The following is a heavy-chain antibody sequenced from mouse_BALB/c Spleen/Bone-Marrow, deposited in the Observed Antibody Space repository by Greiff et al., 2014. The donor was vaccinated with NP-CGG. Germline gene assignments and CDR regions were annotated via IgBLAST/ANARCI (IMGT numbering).Heavy chain of an antibody. CDR3: AIYYGNHYAMDY. CDR2: IDPANGNT. D-gene: IGHD2-1*01. J-gene: IGHJ4*01. V-gene: IGHV14-3*02. Sequence: EVKLMESGAELVKPGASVKLSCTASGFNIKDTYMHWVKQRPEQGLEWIGRIDPANGNTKYDPKFQGKATITADTSSNTAYLQLSSLTSEDTAVYYCAIYYGNHYAMDYWGQGTSVTVSS. CDR1: GFNIKDTY.